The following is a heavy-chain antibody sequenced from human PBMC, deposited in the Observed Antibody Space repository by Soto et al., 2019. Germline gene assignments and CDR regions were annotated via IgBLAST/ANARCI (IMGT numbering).Heavy chain of an antibody. CDR1: GFTLIHGW. V-gene: IGHV3-15*07. Sequence: GGSLRHSYGGSGFTLIHGWMNWVRLAPGKGLEWVGRIKSNTDGGTTDYAAPVKVRFTISRDDSKNTLYLQMDSLKTEDTAVYYCTTDYYGVSAYYVTGYWGQGTLVTVSS. CDR2: IKSNTDGGTT. CDR3: TTDYYGVSAYYVTGY. D-gene: IGHD3-22*01. J-gene: IGHJ4*02.